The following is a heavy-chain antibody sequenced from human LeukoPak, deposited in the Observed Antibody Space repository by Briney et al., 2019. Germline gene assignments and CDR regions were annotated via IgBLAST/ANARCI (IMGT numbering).Heavy chain of an antibody. D-gene: IGHD1-26*01. J-gene: IGHJ5*02. CDR3: ARGADSGSYYASKWFDP. V-gene: IGHV1-2*06. CDR2: INPNSGGT. Sequence: ASVKVSCKASGYTFTGYYMHWVRQAPGQGLEWMGRINPNSGGTNYAQKFQGRVTITADESTSTAYMELSSLRSEDTAVYYCARGADSGSYYASKWFDPWGQGTLVTVSS. CDR1: GYTFTGYY.